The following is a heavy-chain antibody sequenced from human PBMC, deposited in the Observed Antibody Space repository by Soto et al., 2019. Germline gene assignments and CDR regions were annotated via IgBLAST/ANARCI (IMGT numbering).Heavy chain of an antibody. V-gene: IGHV1-69*12. J-gene: IGHJ5*02. CDR1: GGTFSSYA. CDR3: ATVMGDIVLVQAPSRRNWFDP. D-gene: IGHD2-2*01. CDR2: IIPIFGTA. Sequence: QVQLVQSGAEVKKPGSSVKVSCKASGGTFSSYAISWVRQAPGQGLEWMGGIIPIFGTANYAQKFQGRVTITADESTSTDYMELSSLRSEDTAVYSCATVMGDIVLVQAPSRRNWFDPWGQGTLVTVSS.